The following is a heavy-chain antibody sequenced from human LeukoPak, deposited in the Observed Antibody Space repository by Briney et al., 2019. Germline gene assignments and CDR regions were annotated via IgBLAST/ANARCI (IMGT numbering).Heavy chain of an antibody. Sequence: SETLSLTCTVSGGSISSSSAYWGWIRQPPGKGLEWIGSIYYSKNTYYNPSLKSRVTISADTSKNQFSLTLGSVSATDTAVYYCVSPRGFSYGCFDYWGQGTLVTVSS. V-gene: IGHV4-39*01. D-gene: IGHD5-18*01. J-gene: IGHJ4*02. CDR2: IYYSKNT. CDR1: GGSISSSSAY. CDR3: VSPRGFSYGCFDY.